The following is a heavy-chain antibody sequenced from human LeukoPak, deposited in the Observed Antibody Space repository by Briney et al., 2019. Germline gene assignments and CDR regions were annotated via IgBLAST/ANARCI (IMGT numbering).Heavy chain of an antibody. Sequence: PSETLSLTCSVSGGSIGSTSYYWGWIRQPPGKGLEWIGNIYYSGSTYFNPSLKSRVTISVDTSKNQFSLKLSSVTASDTAVYYCAREKGGYYYYMDVWGKGTTVTVSS. CDR1: GGSIGSTSYY. D-gene: IGHD3-16*01. CDR2: IYYSGST. V-gene: IGHV4-39*02. CDR3: AREKGGYYYYMDV. J-gene: IGHJ6*03.